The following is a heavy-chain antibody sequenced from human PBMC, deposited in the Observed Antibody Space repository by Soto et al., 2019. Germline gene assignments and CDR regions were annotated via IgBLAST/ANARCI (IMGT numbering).Heavy chain of an antibody. V-gene: IGHV1-2*04. D-gene: IGHD6-19*01. CDR3: ATSRISIAVAGETEYYFDY. CDR2: INPNSGDT. CDR1: GYIFTGYY. J-gene: IGHJ4*02. Sequence: ASVKVSCKASGYIFTGYYIHWVRRARGQGLEWMGWINPNSGDTNYTQKFQGWVTMTRDTSISTAYMELSRLRSDDTAVYYCATSRISIAVAGETEYYFDYWGQGTPVTVSS.